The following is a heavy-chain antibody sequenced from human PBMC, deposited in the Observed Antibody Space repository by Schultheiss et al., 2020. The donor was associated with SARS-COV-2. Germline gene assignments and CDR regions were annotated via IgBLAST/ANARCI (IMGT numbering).Heavy chain of an antibody. CDR2: IYYSGIT. V-gene: IGHV4-30-4*01. CDR3: ARWWRVAATKFDP. D-gene: IGHD2-15*01. CDR1: GGSISSGDYY. J-gene: IGHJ5*02. Sequence: SETLSLTCTVSGGSISSGDYYWSCIRQPPGKSLEWIWYIYYSGITYYNPSLKSRVTISVDTSKNQFSLKLSSVTAADTAVYYCARWWRVAATKFDPWGQGTLVTVSS.